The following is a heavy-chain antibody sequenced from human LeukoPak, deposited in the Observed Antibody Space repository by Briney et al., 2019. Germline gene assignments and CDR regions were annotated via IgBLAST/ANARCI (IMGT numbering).Heavy chain of an antibody. V-gene: IGHV3-21*01. CDR1: GFTFSSYS. J-gene: IGHJ6*04. CDR3: ARDLTSKLDV. Sequence: GGSLRLSCAASGFTFSSYSMNWVRQAPGKGLEWVSSISSSSSYIYYADSVKGRITISRDNAKNSLYLQMNSLRAEDTAVYYCARDLTSKLDVWGKGTTVTVSS. CDR2: ISSSSSYI.